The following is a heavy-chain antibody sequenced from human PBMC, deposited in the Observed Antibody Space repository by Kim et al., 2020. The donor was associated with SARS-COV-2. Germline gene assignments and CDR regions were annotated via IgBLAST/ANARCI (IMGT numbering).Heavy chain of an antibody. J-gene: IGHJ4*02. Sequence: SETLSLTCTVSGGSISSSSYYWGWIRQPPGKGLEWIGSIYYSGSTYYNPSLKSRVTISIDTSKNQFSLKLSSVTAADTAVYYCARRGYSYGHFDYWGQGT. V-gene: IGHV4-39*01. CDR3: ARRGYSYGHFDY. CDR2: IYYSGST. CDR1: GGSISSSSYY. D-gene: IGHD5-18*01.